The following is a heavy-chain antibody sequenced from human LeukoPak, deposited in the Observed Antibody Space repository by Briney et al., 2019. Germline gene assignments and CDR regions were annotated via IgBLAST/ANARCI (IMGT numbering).Heavy chain of an antibody. J-gene: IGHJ4*02. Sequence: SETLSLTCAVSGGSISSGGYSWSWIRQPPGKGLEWIGYIYHSGSTYYNPSLKSRVPISVDRSKNQFSLKLSSVTAADTAVYYCARGESGYSYGVDYWGQGTLVTVSS. D-gene: IGHD5-18*01. CDR1: GGSISSGGYS. CDR3: ARGESGYSYGVDY. CDR2: IYHSGST. V-gene: IGHV4-30-2*01.